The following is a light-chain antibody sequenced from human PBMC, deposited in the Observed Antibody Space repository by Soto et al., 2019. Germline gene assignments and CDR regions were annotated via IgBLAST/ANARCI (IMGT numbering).Light chain of an antibody. CDR2: EVS. CDR1: SSDVGGYNY. CDR3: SSYTSSSTLDVV. V-gene: IGLV2-14*01. Sequence: QSALTQPASVSGSPGQSITISCTGTSSDVGGYNYVSWYQQHPGKAPKLMIYEVSNRPSGVSNRFSGSTAGNTASLTISGLQAEDEADYSCSSYTSSSTLDVVFGGGTKVTVL. J-gene: IGLJ2*01.